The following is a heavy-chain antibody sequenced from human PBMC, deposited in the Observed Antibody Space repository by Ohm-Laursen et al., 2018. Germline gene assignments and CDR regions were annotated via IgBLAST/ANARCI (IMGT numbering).Heavy chain of an antibody. D-gene: IGHD2-21*02. V-gene: IGHV4-59*02. J-gene: IGHJ4*02. Sequence: GTLSLTCSVSGGSVISYYWSWIRQSPGKGLEWIGYIYYSGSTNYNPSLKSRVTISVDTSKNQFSLKLSSVTAADTAVYYCARGRVVTALYYFDYWGQGTLVTVSS. CDR1: GGSVISYY. CDR2: IYYSGST. CDR3: ARGRVVTALYYFDY.